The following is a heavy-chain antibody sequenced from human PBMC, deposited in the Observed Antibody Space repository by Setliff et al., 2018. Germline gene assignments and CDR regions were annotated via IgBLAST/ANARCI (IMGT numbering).Heavy chain of an antibody. CDR3: ARDGISWLMWFDP. J-gene: IGHJ5*02. V-gene: IGHV1-2*02. CDR2: INPKSGGT. CDR1: GYSFTDYY. Sequence: EASVKVSCKASGYSFTDYYMHWVRQVPGRGLEWMGWINPKSGGTRYAQKFQGRVTMTRDTSISTAYMELSSLRSDDTAVYYCARDGISWLMWFDPWGQGTLVTVPQ. D-gene: IGHD3-16*01.